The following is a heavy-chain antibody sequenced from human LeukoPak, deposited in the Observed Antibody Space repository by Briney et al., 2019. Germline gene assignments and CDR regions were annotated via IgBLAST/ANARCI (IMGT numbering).Heavy chain of an antibody. V-gene: IGHV4-34*01. J-gene: IGHJ4*02. Sequence: SETLSLTCAVYGGSFSGYYWSWIRQPPGKGLEWIGEINHSGSTNYNPSLKSRVTISVDTSKNQFSLKLSSVTAADTAVYYCARLSDGSSYQLDYWGQGTLVTVSS. D-gene: IGHD2-15*01. CDR2: INHSGST. CDR3: ARLSDGSSYQLDY. CDR1: GGSFSGYY.